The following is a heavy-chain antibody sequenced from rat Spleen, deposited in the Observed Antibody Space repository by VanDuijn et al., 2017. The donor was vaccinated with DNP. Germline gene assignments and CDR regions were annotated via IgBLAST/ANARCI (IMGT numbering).Heavy chain of an antibody. J-gene: IGHJ2*01. CDR1: GFTFSNYG. V-gene: IGHV5S13*01. D-gene: IGHD1-11*01. CDR3: ATGWVFAY. Sequence: EVQLVESGGGLVQPGRSLKLSCAASGFTFSNYGMAWIRQAPGKGLAWVASISNTGDNTYYSDSVKGRFTFSRDNAKSTLYLKMDSLRSEDTATYSCATGWVFAYWGQGVMVTVSS. CDR2: ISNTGDNT.